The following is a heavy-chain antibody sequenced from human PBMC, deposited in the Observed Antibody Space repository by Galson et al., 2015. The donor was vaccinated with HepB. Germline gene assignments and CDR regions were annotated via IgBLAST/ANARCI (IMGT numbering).Heavy chain of an antibody. CDR3: AKDATYYDYGDSYFDY. Sequence: LRLSCAASGFTFNTYAMSWVRQAPGKGLEWVSAISASGISTYYADSVRGRFTISRDNSKNTLYLQMNIVGAEDTAVYYCAKDATYYDYGDSYFDYWGQGTLVTVST. CDR2: ISASGIST. V-gene: IGHV3-23*01. J-gene: IGHJ4*02. CDR1: GFTFNTYA. D-gene: IGHD4-17*01.